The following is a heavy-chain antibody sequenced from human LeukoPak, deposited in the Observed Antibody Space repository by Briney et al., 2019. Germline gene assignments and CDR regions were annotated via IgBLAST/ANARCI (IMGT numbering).Heavy chain of an antibody. J-gene: IGHJ4*02. CDR1: GYTFTGYY. CDR2: INPNSGGT. Sequence: ASVKVSCKASGYTFTGYYMHWVRQAPGQGLEWMGWINPNSGGTNYAQKFQGRVTMTRDTSISTAYLELSRLRSDDTAVYYCARAYDYVWGSYRSPYFDYWGQGTLVTVSS. CDR3: ARAYDYVWGSYRSPYFDY. D-gene: IGHD3-16*02. V-gene: IGHV1-2*02.